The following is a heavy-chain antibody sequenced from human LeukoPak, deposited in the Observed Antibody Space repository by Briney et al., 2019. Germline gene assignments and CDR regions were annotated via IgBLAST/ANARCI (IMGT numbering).Heavy chain of an antibody. D-gene: IGHD4-11*01. V-gene: IGHV3-7*04. Sequence: PGGSLRLSCAASGFTFSSYAMSWVRQAPGKGLEWVANINQDGGRKYYVDSVKGRFTISRDNAKNSLYLQMHSLRAEDTAVYYCARDPDDYPGVAFDIWGQGTMVTVSS. CDR1: GFTFSSYA. CDR2: INQDGGRK. CDR3: ARDPDDYPGVAFDI. J-gene: IGHJ3*02.